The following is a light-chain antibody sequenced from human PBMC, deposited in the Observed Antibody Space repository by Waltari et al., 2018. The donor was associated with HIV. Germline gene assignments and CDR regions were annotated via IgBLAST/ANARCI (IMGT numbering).Light chain of an antibody. CDR1: QSVLYSSNNKNY. CDR2: WAS. CDR3: QQYYSTPQNT. Sequence: DIVMTQSPDSLAVSLVERATINCKSSQSVLYSSNNKNYLAWYQQKPGQPPKLLIYWASTRESGVPDRFSGSGSGTEFTLTISSLQAEDVAVYYCQQYYSTPQNTFGQGTRLEIK. V-gene: IGKV4-1*01. J-gene: IGKJ5*01.